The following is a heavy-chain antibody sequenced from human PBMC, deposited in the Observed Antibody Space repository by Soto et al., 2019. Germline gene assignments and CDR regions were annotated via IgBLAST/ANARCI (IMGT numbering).Heavy chain of an antibody. CDR2: ISPYNGNT. D-gene: IGHD2-21*02. J-gene: IGHJ6*02. CDR1: GYTFRNYI. V-gene: IGHV1-18*01. Sequence: QVQLVQSAGEVKKPGASAIVSCQASGYTFRNYIIAWLRQAPGQGLEWMGWISPYNGNTNYARQLRGRVTLTTDTSTSAAYLELRNLGSDDAATYYCARYCAGNACYSRHYYAMDVGGQGTTVSVSS. CDR3: ARYCAGNACYSRHYYAMDV.